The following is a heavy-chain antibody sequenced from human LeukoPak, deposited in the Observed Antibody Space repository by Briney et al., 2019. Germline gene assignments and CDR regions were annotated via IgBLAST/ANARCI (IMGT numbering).Heavy chain of an antibody. D-gene: IGHD1-26*01. Sequence: PGGSLRLSCAASGFTFSSYGMHWVRQAPGKGLEWVAVISYDGSKKYYADSVKGRFTISRDNSKNTLYLQMNSLRAEDTAVYYCAKDQEWELYWGQGTLVTVSS. CDR2: ISYDGSKK. CDR1: GFTFSSYG. V-gene: IGHV3-30*18. J-gene: IGHJ4*02. CDR3: AKDQEWELY.